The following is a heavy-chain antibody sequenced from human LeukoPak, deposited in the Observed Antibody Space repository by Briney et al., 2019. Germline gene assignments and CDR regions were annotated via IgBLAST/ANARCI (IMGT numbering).Heavy chain of an antibody. CDR3: ARSAYSSDWHLREFDY. J-gene: IGHJ4*02. CDR2: IYYSGST. CDR1: GGSISSYY. D-gene: IGHD6-19*01. V-gene: IGHV4-59*01. Sequence: SETLSLTCTVSGGSISSYYWRWIRQPPGKGLEWIGYIYYSGSTNYNPSLKSRVTISVDTSKNQFSLKLSSVTAADTAVYYCARSAYSSDWHLREFDYWGQGTLVTVSS.